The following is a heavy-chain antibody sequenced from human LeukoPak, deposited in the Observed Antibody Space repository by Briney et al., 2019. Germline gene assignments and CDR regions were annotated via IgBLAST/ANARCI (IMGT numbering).Heavy chain of an antibody. CDR1: GYTFTSHH. J-gene: IGHJ4*02. CDR2: INPTGGST. V-gene: IGHV1-46*01. CDR3: ARGPPLYSSGWELDY. D-gene: IGHD6-19*01. Sequence: ASVKVSCKASGYTFTSHHMYWVRQAPGQGLEWMRLINPTGGSTNYAQRFQGRVTVTRDTSTSTVFVELNSLRSDDTAVYYCARGPPLYSSGWELDYWGQGALVTVSS.